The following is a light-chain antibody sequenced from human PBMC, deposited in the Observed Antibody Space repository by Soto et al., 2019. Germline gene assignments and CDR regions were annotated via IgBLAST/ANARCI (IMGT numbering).Light chain of an antibody. J-gene: IGLJ2*01. CDR1: SSDVGSYNR. CDR3: SSYTNTREVV. Sequence: QSALTQPPSVSGSPGQSVTISCTGTSSDVGSYNRVSWYQQPPGTAPKLMIYEVSNRPSGVPDRFSGSKSGNTASLTISGLQAEDEADYYCSSYTNTREVVFGGGTKVTVL. V-gene: IGLV2-18*02. CDR2: EVS.